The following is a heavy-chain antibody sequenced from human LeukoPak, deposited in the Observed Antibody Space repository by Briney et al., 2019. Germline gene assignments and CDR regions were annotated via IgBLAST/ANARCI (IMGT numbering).Heavy chain of an antibody. V-gene: IGHV3-30-3*01. Sequence: GGSLRLSCAASGFTFSSYAMHWVRQAPGKGLEWVAVISYDGSNKYYADSVKGRFTISRDNSKNTLYLQMNSLRAEDTAVYYCARDREMATLGFDYWGQGTLVTVSS. J-gene: IGHJ4*02. D-gene: IGHD5-24*01. CDR1: GFTFSSYA. CDR3: ARDREMATLGFDY. CDR2: ISYDGSNK.